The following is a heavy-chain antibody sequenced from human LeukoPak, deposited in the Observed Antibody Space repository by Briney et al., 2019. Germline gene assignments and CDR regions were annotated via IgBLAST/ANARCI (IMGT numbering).Heavy chain of an antibody. CDR1: GFTFSYYS. D-gene: IGHD6-13*01. J-gene: IGHJ6*03. CDR2: ISGSRSYI. Sequence: PGGSLRLSCAASGFTFSYYSMNWVRQAPGKGLEWVSSISGSRSYIYYADSVKGRFTISRDNAKNSLYLQMSSLRAEDTAVYYCAKGADSSSWYGRYYYYYMDVWGKGTTVTISS. CDR3: AKGADSSSWYGRYYYYYMDV. V-gene: IGHV3-21*01.